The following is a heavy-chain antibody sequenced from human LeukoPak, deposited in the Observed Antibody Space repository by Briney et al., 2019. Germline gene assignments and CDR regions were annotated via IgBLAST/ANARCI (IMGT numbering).Heavy chain of an antibody. CDR2: IYHSGST. V-gene: IGHV4-30-2*01. J-gene: IGHJ5*02. D-gene: IGHD6-19*01. CDR1: GGSISSGGYS. CDR3: ARAVAVAGTNNWFDP. Sequence: PSETLSLTCAVSGGSISSGGYSWSWIRQPPGKGLEWIGYIYHSGSTYYNPSLKSRVTISVDRSKNQFSLELSSVTAADTAVYYCARAVAVAGTNNWFDPWGQGTLVTVSS.